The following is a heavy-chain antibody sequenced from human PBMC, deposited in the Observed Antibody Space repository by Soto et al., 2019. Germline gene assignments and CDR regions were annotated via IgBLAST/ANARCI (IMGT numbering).Heavy chain of an antibody. Sequence: SETLSLTCAVSGGSISSGGYSWSWIRQPPGKGLEWIGYIYHSGSTYYNPSLKSRVTISVDRSKNQFSLKLSSVTAEDTAFYYCAKDIRPPGLHFDYWGQGTLVTVSS. CDR3: AKDIRPPGLHFDY. CDR2: IYHSGST. V-gene: IGHV4-30-2*01. J-gene: IGHJ4*02. D-gene: IGHD3-9*01. CDR1: GGSISSGGYS.